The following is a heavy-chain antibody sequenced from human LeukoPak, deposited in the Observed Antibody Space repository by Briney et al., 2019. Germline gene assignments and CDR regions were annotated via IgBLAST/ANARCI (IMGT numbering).Heavy chain of an antibody. J-gene: IGHJ4*02. CDR3: TTVSQYYYDISGSYYGPNDY. Sequence: PGGSLRLPCAASGFTFSNAWMSWVRLAPGKGLQWVGRIKSNTDGGTTDYAAPVKGRFTISRDDSKTTLYLQMNSLKTEDTAVYYCTTVSQYYYDISGSYYGPNDYWGQGTLVTVSS. CDR2: IKSNTDGGTT. D-gene: IGHD3-22*01. CDR1: GFTFSNAW. V-gene: IGHV3-15*01.